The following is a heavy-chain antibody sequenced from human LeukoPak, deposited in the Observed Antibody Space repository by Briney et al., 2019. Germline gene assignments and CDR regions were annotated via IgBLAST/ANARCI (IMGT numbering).Heavy chain of an antibody. CDR3: ARDWYDYGDYPDGY. CDR2: ISSSSSYI. D-gene: IGHD4-17*01. V-gene: IGHV3-21*01. CDR1: GFTFSSYS. Sequence: GGSLRLSCAASGFTFSSYSMNWVRQAPGKGLEWVSSISSSSSYIYYADSVKGRFTISRDNAKNSLYLQMNSLRAEDTAVYYCARDWYDYGDYPDGYWGQGTLVTVSS. J-gene: IGHJ4*02.